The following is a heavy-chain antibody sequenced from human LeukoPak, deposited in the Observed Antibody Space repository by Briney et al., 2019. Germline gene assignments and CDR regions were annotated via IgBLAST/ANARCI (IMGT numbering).Heavy chain of an antibody. CDR2: INQDGSHK. V-gene: IGHV3-7*01. D-gene: IGHD6-6*01. J-gene: IGHJ4*02. Sequence: GGSLRLSCSASRFTYSNYWMTWLRQPPGRGLEWVANINQDGSHKYYVDSVKGRFTISRDNAKNSLYLQMNSLRVEDTAVYYCARIGYSSSAFDYWGQGTLVSVSS. CDR3: ARIGYSSSAFDY. CDR1: RFTYSNYW.